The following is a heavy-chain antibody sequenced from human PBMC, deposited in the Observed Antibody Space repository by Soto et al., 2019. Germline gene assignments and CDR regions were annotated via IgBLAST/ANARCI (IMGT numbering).Heavy chain of an antibody. CDR1: GFIFSNYG. V-gene: IGHV3-30*18. D-gene: IGHD2-8*02. J-gene: IGHJ4*02. Sequence: QVQLVESGGGVVQPGRSLRLSCAASGFIFSNYGMHWVRQAPGKWLEWVTIISYDGIVKYYADSVKGRFTISRDNSKNTLYLQMNSLRAEDTAVYYCAKDGTGGPPYYCDYGGQGTLVTVSS. CDR2: ISYDGIVK. CDR3: AKDGTGGPPYYCDY.